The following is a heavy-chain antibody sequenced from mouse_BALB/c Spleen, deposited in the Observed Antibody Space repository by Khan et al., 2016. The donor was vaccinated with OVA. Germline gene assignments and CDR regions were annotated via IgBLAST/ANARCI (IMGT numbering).Heavy chain of an antibody. J-gene: IGHJ2*01. CDR3: TRDRIDY. V-gene: IGHV1-7*01. CDR2: INPTSGYT. CDR1: GYTFTTYW. Sequence: VQLQQSGAELAKPGASVKMSCKASGYTFTTYWMHWVKQRPGQGLEWIGYINPTSGYTDYNEKLKDRATLSADKSSSPAYMKLSSLTSEDSAVYYCTRDRIDYWGQGTTLTVSS.